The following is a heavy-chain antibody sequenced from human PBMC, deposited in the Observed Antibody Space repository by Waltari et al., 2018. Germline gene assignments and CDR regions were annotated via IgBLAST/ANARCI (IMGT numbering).Heavy chain of an antibody. V-gene: IGHV1-24*01. J-gene: IGHJ4*02. CDR1: GYTLTELS. D-gene: IGHD6-6*01. Sequence: QVQLVQSGAEVKKPGASVKVSCKVSGYTLTELSMHWVRQAPGKGLEWMGGFDPEDGETIYAQKYQGIGTMTEDTSTDTAYMELSSLRSEDTVVYYCATAPYSSSSPLWYWGQGTLVTVSS. CDR2: FDPEDGET. CDR3: ATAPYSSSSPLWY.